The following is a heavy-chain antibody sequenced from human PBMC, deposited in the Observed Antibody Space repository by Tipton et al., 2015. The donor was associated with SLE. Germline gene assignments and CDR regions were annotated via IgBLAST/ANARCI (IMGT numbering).Heavy chain of an antibody. CDR3: AGGFRTVTTE. J-gene: IGHJ4*02. D-gene: IGHD4-17*01. Sequence: TLSLTCAVYGGSFSGYYWSWIRQPPGKGLEWIGEINHSGSTNYNPSLKSRVTISVDTSKNQFSLKLSSVTAADTAVYYCAGGFRTVTTEWGQGTLVTVSS. CDR2: INHSGST. CDR1: GGSFSGYY. V-gene: IGHV4-34*01.